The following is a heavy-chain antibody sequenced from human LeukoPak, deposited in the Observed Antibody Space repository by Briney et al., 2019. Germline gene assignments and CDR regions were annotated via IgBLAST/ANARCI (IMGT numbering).Heavy chain of an antibody. J-gene: IGHJ4*02. CDR1: GFTFNTYS. Sequence: GGSLRLSCAASGFTFNTYSMNWVRQTPGEGLEWVASIITTGNYMYYADSVKGRFTISRDNAKNSLYLQMNSLRAEDTAFYYCARETYLDTGGLDYWGQGSLVTVSS. D-gene: IGHD2-8*02. V-gene: IGHV3-21*01. CDR2: IITTGNYM. CDR3: ARETYLDTGGLDY.